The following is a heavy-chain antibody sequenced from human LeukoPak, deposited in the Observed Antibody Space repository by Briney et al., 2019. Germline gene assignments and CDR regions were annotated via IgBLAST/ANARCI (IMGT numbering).Heavy chain of an antibody. CDR2: ISYDGSNK. CDR3: ANDRSMGLDY. J-gene: IGHJ4*02. CDR1: GFTFSTYG. V-gene: IGHV3-30*18. Sequence: GRSLRLSCAASGFTFSTYGMHWVRQAPGKGLEWVAVISYDGSNKYYADSVKGRFTISRDNYKNTLYLQINSLRAEDTAVYYCANDRSMGLDYWGQGTLVSVSS. D-gene: IGHD3-10*01.